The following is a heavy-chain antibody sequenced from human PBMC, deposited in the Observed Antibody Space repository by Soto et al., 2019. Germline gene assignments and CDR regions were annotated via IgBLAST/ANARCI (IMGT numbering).Heavy chain of an antibody. CDR2: IYYSGST. CDR1: GGSISSYY. V-gene: IGHV4-59*08. CDR3: ARRMYSSSWYPGYWFDP. J-gene: IGHJ5*02. D-gene: IGHD6-13*01. Sequence: SETLSLTCTVSGGSISSYYWSWIRQPPGKGLEWIGYIYYSGSTNYNPSLKSRVTISVDTSKNQFSLKLSSVTAADTAVYCCARRMYSSSWYPGYWFDPWGQGTLVTVSS.